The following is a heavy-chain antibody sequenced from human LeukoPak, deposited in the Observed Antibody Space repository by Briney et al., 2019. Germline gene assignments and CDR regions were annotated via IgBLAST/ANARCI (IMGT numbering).Heavy chain of an antibody. J-gene: IGHJ5*02. D-gene: IGHD2-2*01. Sequence: SQTLSLTCAVSGGSISSGGYSWSWIRQPPGKGLEWIWYIYHSGSTYYNPSLKSRGTISVDRSKNQFSLKLSSVTAADTAVYYCARGGYCSSTSCYWVGWFDPWGQGTLVTVSS. CDR2: IYHSGST. CDR1: GGSISSGGYS. V-gene: IGHV4-30-2*01. CDR3: ARGGYCSSTSCYWVGWFDP.